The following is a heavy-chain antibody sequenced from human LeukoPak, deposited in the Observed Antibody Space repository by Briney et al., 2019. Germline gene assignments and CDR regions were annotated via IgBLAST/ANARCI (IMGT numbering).Heavy chain of an antibody. CDR1: GLTFSSYW. CDR3: ARENYFDY. CDR2: IKQDGSEK. V-gene: IGHV3-7*01. Sequence: PGGSLRLSCAVSGLTFSSYWMSWVRQAPGKGLEWVANIKQDGSEKYYVDSVKGRFTISRDNAKNSLYLQMNSLRVEDTAAYYCARENYFDYWGQGTLVTVSS. J-gene: IGHJ4*02.